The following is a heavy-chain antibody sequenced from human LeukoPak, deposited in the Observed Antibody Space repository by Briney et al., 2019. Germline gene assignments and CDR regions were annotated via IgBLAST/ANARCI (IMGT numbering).Heavy chain of an antibody. Sequence: GGSLRLSCAASGFTFSSYNMNWVRQAPGKGLEWVSSISSSSSYIYYADSVKGRFTISRDSAKNSLFLQMNSLRAEDTAVYYCARERWHDYWGQGTLVTVSS. CDR3: ARERWHDY. CDR1: GFTFSSYN. J-gene: IGHJ4*02. D-gene: IGHD2-15*01. CDR2: ISSSSSYI. V-gene: IGHV3-21*01.